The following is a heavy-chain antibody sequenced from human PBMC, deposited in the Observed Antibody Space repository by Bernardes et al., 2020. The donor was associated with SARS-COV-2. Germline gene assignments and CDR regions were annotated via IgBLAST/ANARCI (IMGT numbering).Heavy chain of an antibody. CDR1: GGSAFSGGSLSFGNYY. CDR3: ARGGPILPCPDL. CDR2: IQGSGSS. Sequence: SETLSLTCTVSGGSAFSGGSLSFGNYYWSWIRQPAGKRPEWIGHIQGSGSSRYNPSLTSRVTMSVDRSKNQFSLTLTSVTAADTAVYYCARGGPILPCPDLWGQGTQVTVSS. V-gene: IGHV4-61*10. D-gene: IGHD1-26*01. J-gene: IGHJ5*02.